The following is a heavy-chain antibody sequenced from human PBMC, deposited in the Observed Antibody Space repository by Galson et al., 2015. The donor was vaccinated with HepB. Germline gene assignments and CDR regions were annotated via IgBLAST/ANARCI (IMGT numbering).Heavy chain of an antibody. CDR2: ISRSGGST. Sequence: SLRLSCAASGFTFSSYGMHWVRQAPGKGLEYVSSISRSGGSTYYANSVKGRFTISRDNSKNTLYLQMGSLRAEDMAVYYCAILVNGWQTSEYWGQGTLVTVSS. CDR3: AILVNGWQTSEY. J-gene: IGHJ4*02. V-gene: IGHV3-64*01. D-gene: IGHD6-19*01. CDR1: GFTFSSYG.